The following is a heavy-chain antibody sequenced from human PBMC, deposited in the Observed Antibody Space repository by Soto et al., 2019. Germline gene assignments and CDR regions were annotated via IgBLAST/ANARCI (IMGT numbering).Heavy chain of an antibody. CDR1: GGSISSGDYY. Sequence: PSETLSLTCTVSGGSISSGDYYWSWIRQPPGKGLEWIGFIYYSGSTYFNPSLKSRVTISLDTSKNQFSLKLSSVTAADTAVYFCARDRRWGYYFDDWGQGTMVTVPS. J-gene: IGHJ4*02. V-gene: IGHV4-30-4*01. CDR2: IYYSGST. D-gene: IGHD3-22*01. CDR3: ARDRRWGYYFDD.